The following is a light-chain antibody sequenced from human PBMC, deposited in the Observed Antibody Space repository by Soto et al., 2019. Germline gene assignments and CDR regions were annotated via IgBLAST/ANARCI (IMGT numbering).Light chain of an antibody. J-gene: IGLJ1*01. V-gene: IGLV2-23*01. CDR3: CSCGGSRSFYG. CDR2: QDS. CDR1: SSDIGSYDL. Sequence: QSVLTQPASVSGSPGQSITIYCTGTSSDIGSYDLVSWYQQHPGKAPKAMIFQDSHRPSGVSYRFSGSKSGNTASLTISGLQAEVEADYYCCSCGGSRSFYGFGTGTKVTVL.